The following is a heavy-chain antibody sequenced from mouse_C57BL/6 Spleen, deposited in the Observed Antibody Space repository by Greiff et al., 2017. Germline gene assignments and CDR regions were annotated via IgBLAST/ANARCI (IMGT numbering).Heavy chain of an antibody. CDR3: VSGYGSSYNFDY. Sequence: EVQLVESGGGLVQPKGSLKLSCAASGFSFNTYAMNWVRQAPGKGLEWVARIRSKSNNYATYYADSVKDRFTISRDDSESMLYLQMNNLKTEDTAMYYCVSGYGSSYNFDYWGQGTTLTVSS. D-gene: IGHD1-1*01. CDR1: GFSFNTYA. V-gene: IGHV10-1*01. CDR2: IRSKSNNYAT. J-gene: IGHJ2*01.